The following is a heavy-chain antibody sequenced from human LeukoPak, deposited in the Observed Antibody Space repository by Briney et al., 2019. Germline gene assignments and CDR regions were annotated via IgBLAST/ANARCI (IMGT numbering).Heavy chain of an antibody. Sequence: PGGSLRLSCAASGFTFSSYGMHWVRQAPGKGLEWVAFIRYDGSNKYYADSVKGRFTISRDNSKNMLYLQMNSLRAEDTAVYYCAKDGAYYYGSGTGGDYWGQGTLVTVSS. CDR1: GFTFSSYG. D-gene: IGHD3-10*01. V-gene: IGHV3-30*02. CDR2: IRYDGSNK. J-gene: IGHJ4*02. CDR3: AKDGAYYYGSGTGGDY.